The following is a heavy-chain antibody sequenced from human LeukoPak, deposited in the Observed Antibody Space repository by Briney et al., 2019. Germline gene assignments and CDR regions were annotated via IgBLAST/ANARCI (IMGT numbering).Heavy chain of an antibody. Sequence: ASVKVSCKASGGTFSSYAISWVRQAPGQGLEWMGGIIPIFGTANYAQKFQGRVTITADESTSTAHMELSRLRSDDTAVYYCARWYCSSTSCYGFDPWGQGTLVTVSS. CDR3: ARWYCSSTSCYGFDP. CDR2: IIPIFGTA. CDR1: GGTFSSYA. J-gene: IGHJ5*02. V-gene: IGHV1-69*13. D-gene: IGHD2-2*01.